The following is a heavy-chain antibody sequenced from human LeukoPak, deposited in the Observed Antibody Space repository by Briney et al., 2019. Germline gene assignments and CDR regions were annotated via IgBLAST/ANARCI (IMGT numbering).Heavy chain of an antibody. CDR1: GFTFSSYG. J-gene: IGHJ4*02. CDR2: ISGSGDTT. V-gene: IGHV3-23*01. Sequence: PGGSLRLSCAASGFTFSSYGMSWVRQAPGKGLEWVSAISGSGDTTYYADSVKGRFTISRDNSKNTLYLQMNSLRAEDTAVYYCAKDSSGWYSSFDYWGQGTLVTVSS. D-gene: IGHD6-19*01. CDR3: AKDSSGWYSSFDY.